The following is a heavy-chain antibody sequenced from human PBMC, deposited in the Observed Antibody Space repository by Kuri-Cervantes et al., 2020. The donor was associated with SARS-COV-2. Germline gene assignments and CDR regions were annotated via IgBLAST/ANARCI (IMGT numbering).Heavy chain of an antibody. CDR3: ARGGYSSSWYEGFDY. CDR2: VYHSGST. D-gene: IGHD6-13*01. V-gene: IGHV4-38-2*02. CDR1: GGSISSHY. J-gene: IGHJ4*02. Sequence: SETLSLTCTVSGGSISSHYWSWIRQPPGKGLEWIGSVYHSGSTYYNPSLKSRVTISVDTSKNQFSLKLSSVTAADTAVYYGARGGYSSSWYEGFDYWGQGTLVTVSS.